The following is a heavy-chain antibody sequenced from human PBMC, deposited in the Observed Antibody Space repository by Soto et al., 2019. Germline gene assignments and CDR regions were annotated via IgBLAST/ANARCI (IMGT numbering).Heavy chain of an antibody. D-gene: IGHD6-13*01. CDR1: GGTFSSYA. Sequence: GASVKVSCKASGGTFSSYAISWVRQAPGQGLEWMGGIIPIFGTANYAQKFQGRVTITADESTSTAYMELSSLRSEDTAVYYCARCGAAAGKQGYYYGMDVWGQGTTVTVSS. V-gene: IGHV1-69*13. J-gene: IGHJ6*02. CDR2: IIPIFGTA. CDR3: ARCGAAAGKQGYYYGMDV.